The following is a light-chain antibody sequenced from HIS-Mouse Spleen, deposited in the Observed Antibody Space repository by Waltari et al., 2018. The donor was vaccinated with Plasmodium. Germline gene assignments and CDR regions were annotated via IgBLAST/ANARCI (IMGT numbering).Light chain of an antibody. CDR3: QQYDNLPYT. J-gene: IGKJ2*01. CDR2: DAS. V-gene: IGKV1-33*01. Sequence: DIQMPQSPSSLSASVGVSVTITCQASQDISNYLNWYQQKPGKAPKLLIYDASNLETGVPSRYSGSGSGTDFTFTISSLQPEDIATYYCQQYDNLPYTFGQGTKLEIK. CDR1: QDISNY.